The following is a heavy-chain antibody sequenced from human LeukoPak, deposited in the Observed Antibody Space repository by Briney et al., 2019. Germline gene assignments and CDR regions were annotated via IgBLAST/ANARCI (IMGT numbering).Heavy chain of an antibody. CDR3: ARESYCGGDCYPDAFDI. J-gene: IGHJ3*02. Sequence: AGGSPRLSCAASGFTFSSYAMHWVRQAPGKGLEWVAVISYDGSNKYYADSVKGRFTISRDNSKNTLYLQMNSLRAEDTAVYYCARESYCGGDCYPDAFDIWGQGTMVTVSS. D-gene: IGHD2-21*02. CDR1: GFTFSSYA. CDR2: ISYDGSNK. V-gene: IGHV3-30-3*01.